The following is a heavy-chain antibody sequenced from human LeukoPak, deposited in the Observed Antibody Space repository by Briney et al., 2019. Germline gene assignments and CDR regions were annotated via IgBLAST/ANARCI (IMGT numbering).Heavy chain of an antibody. CDR3: AKAHCSSASCYTRDAFDI. Sequence: GGSLRLSCAASGFTFSSYAMSWVRQAPGKGLEWVSVISGSGGNTYYADSVKGRFTISRDNSKNTLYLQLNSLRAEDTAVYYCAKAHCSSASCYTRDAFDIWGQGTMVTVSS. J-gene: IGHJ3*02. CDR1: GFTFSSYA. CDR2: ISGSGGNT. D-gene: IGHD2-2*02. V-gene: IGHV3-23*01.